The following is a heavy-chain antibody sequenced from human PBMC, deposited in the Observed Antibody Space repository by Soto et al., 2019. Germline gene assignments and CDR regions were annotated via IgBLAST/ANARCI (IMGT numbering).Heavy chain of an antibody. J-gene: IGHJ4*02. D-gene: IGHD2-15*01. V-gene: IGHV4-4*02. CDR2: VYHTGST. CDR3: ATLPPRIVVVVLPIPS. CDR1: GGSISSTNW. Sequence: SETLSLTCVVSGGSISSTNWWTWVRQTPGEGLEWIGEVYHTGSTKYNPSLKNRVTISVDKSNNQLSLNLKSVTAADTAVYYCATLPPRIVVVVLPIPSWGQGTLVTVSS.